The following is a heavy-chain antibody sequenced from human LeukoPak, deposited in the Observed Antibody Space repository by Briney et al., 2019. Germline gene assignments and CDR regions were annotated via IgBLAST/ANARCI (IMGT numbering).Heavy chain of an antibody. Sequence: SETLSLTCTVSGGSISSYSWSWIRQPPGKGLEWIGYIYHSGSTYYNPSLKSRVTISVDRSKNQFSLKLSSVTAADTAVYYCARGGAAAGSFDYWGQGTLVTVSS. CDR2: IYHSGST. CDR1: GGSISSYS. J-gene: IGHJ4*02. D-gene: IGHD6-13*01. CDR3: ARGGAAAGSFDY. V-gene: IGHV4-59*01.